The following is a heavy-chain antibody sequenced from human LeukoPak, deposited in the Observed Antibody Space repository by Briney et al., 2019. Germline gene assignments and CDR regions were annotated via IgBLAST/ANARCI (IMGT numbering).Heavy chain of an antibody. CDR3: ATVGGCSSPSCSSGVFDF. D-gene: IGHD2-2*01. Sequence: SVKVSCKASGGTFRTYLLTWVRQAPGQGLEWMGGIIPIFGTTNYAQKFQGRVTITTDESTSTAYMELSSLRSEDTAVYFCATVGGCSSPSCSSGVFDFWARELWSPSPQ. V-gene: IGHV1-69*05. CDR1: GGTFRTYL. CDR2: IIPIFGTT. J-gene: IGHJ4*02.